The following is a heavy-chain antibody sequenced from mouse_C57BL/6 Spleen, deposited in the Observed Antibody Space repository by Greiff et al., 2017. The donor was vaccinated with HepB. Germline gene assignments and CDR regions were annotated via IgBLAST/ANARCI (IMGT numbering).Heavy chain of an antibody. CDR3: ARAGDSYWYFDA. V-gene: IGHV1-81*01. Sequence: QVQLKQSGAELARPGASVKLSCKASGYTFTSYGISWVKQRTGQGLEWIGEIYPRSGNTYYNEKFKGKATLTADKSSSTAYMELRSLTSEDSAVYFCARAGDSYWYFDAWGTGTTVTVS. D-gene: IGHD3-3*01. CDR2: IYPRSGNT. CDR1: GYTFTSYG. J-gene: IGHJ1*03.